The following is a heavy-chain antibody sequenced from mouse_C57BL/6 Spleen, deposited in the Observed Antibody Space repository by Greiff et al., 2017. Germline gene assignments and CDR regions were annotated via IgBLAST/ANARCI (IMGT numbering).Heavy chain of an antibody. D-gene: IGHD4-1*01. J-gene: IGHJ2*01. CDR2: IRNKANGYTT. V-gene: IGHV7-3*01. CDR1: GFTFTDYY. Sequence: EVHLVESGGGLVQPGGSLSLSCAASGFTFTDYYMSWVRQPPGKALEWLGFIRNKANGYTTEYSASVKGRFTISRDNSQSILYLQMNALRAEDSATYYCARYGGELGGGDDWGQGTTLTVSS. CDR3: ARYGGELGGGDD.